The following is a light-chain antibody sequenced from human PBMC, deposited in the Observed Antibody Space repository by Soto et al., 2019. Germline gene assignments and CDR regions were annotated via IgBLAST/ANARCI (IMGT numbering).Light chain of an antibody. J-gene: IGLJ3*02. CDR3: GTWDSSLSAWV. Sequence: QSVLTQPPSVSAAPGQKVAISCSGGSSNIGNNYASWYQQLPGAAPKLLIYDNDKRPSGIPDRFSGSKSGASATLGITGLQPGDEADYYCGTWDSSLSAWVFGGGTKVTVL. V-gene: IGLV1-51*01. CDR2: DND. CDR1: SSNIGNNY.